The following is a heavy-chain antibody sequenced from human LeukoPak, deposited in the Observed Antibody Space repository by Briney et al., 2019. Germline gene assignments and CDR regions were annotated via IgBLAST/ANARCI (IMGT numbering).Heavy chain of an antibody. J-gene: IGHJ4*02. D-gene: IGHD3-16*01. CDR1: GGSISSYY. CDR3: ASSHPLGSNNDYYTPFDY. V-gene: IGHV4-59*01. CDR2: IYYSADT. Sequence: SETLSLTCSVSGGSISSYYWSWIRQPPGKALEWIGYIYYSADTNYNPSLKSRVTISVDMSKNQFSLRLTSVTAADTAVYYCASSHPLGSNNDYYTPFDYWGQGALVTVSS.